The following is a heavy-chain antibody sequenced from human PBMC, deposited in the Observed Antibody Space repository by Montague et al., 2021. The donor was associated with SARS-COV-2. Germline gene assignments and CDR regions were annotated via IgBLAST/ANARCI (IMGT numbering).Heavy chain of an antibody. CDR2: IYTDSST. D-gene: IGHD4-17*01. Sequence: SLRLSCAASGFTVSSNYMSWVRQAPGKGLEWVSVIYTDSSTYYGDSANGRFTISRDNTKNTLNLLMNSLRSEDTAAYYCARDGRDDGDFLRYWGQGALVTVSS. CDR3: ARDGRDDGDFLRY. J-gene: IGHJ4*02. V-gene: IGHV3-53*01. CDR1: GFTVSSNY.